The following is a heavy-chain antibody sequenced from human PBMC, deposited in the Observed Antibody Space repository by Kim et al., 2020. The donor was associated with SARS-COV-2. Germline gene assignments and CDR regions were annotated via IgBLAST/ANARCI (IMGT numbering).Heavy chain of an antibody. CDR2: IIPIFGTA. J-gene: IGHJ3*02. CDR3: AREMFLYCTNGVCYGHAFDI. D-gene: IGHD2-8*01. V-gene: IGHV1-69*13. CDR1: GGTFSSYA. Sequence: SVKVSCKASGGTFSSYAISWVRQAPGQGLEWMGGIIPIFGTANYAQKFQGRVTITADESTSTAYMELSSLRSEDTAVYYCAREMFLYCTNGVCYGHAFDIWGQGTMVTVSS.